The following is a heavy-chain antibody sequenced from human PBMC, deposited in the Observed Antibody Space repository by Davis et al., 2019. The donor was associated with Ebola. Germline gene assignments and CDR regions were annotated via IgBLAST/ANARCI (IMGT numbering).Heavy chain of an antibody. D-gene: IGHD5-18*01. CDR1: GYTFTSYD. Sequence: ASVKVSCKASGYTFTSYDINWVRQATGQGLEWMGWMNPNSGNTGYAQKFQGRVTMTRNTSISTAYMELSSLRSEDTAVYYCAREHRRFVDTAMVLGGMDVWGQGTTVTVSS. CDR2: MNPNSGNT. V-gene: IGHV1-8*01. CDR3: AREHRRFVDTAMVLGGMDV. J-gene: IGHJ6*02.